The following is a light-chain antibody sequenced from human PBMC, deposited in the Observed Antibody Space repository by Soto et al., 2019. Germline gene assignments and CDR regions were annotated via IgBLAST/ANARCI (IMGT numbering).Light chain of an antibody. J-gene: IGKJ1*01. V-gene: IGKV3-20*01. CDR1: QSVSNNY. CDR3: QQYASSPLT. CDR2: DAS. Sequence: EIVLTHSPGTLSLSPGERATLSCRASQSVSNNYLAWYQQKPGQAPRLVIYDASSRAACIPDGFSASGSGTDFTLTISRLEPEDFAVYYCQQYASSPLTFGRGTKVEIK.